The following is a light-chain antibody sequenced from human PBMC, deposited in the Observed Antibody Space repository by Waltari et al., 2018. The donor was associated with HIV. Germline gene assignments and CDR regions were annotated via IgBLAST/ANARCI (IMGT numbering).Light chain of an antibody. CDR2: DTY. V-gene: IGLV1-51*01. J-gene: IGLJ1*01. CDR1: DADMENSH. CDR3: GTWGGGVTSFYV. Sequence: QSVLTQPPSVSAAPGQKVTISCSGSDADMENSHVSWYQHLPGTAPKLLIFDTYKRPSGVPDRFSASKSGTSATLGITGLQAGDEADYYCGTWGGGVTSFYVFGTGTKVTVL.